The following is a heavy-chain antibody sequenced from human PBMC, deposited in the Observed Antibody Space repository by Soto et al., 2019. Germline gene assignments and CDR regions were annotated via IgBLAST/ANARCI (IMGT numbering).Heavy chain of an antibody. CDR1: GYTFTSYE. CDR2: ISTYNGNTNT. J-gene: IGHJ5*02. Sequence: ASVKVSCKASGYTFTSYEINWVRQATGQGPEWMGWISTYNGNTNTYHKKRFQGRFTMTSDSASNTAYMELRSLTPDDTAVYYCARGGQKNVYTAIGPWGQGTLVTVS. V-gene: IGHV1-18*01. CDR3: ARGGQKNVYTAIGP. D-gene: IGHD1-1*01.